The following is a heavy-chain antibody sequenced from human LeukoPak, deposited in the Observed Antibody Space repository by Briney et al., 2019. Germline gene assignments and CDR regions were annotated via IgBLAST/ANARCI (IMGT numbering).Heavy chain of an antibody. CDR3: ARERITMVRGEIDY. J-gene: IGHJ4*02. D-gene: IGHD3-10*01. V-gene: IGHV3-30-3*01. CDR2: ISYDGSNK. CDR1: GFTFSSYW. Sequence: GGSLRLSCAASGFTFSSYWMSWVRQAPGKGLEWVAVISYDGSNKYYADSVKGRFTISRDNSKNTLYLQMNSLRAEDTAVYYCARERITMVRGEIDYWGQGTLVTVSS.